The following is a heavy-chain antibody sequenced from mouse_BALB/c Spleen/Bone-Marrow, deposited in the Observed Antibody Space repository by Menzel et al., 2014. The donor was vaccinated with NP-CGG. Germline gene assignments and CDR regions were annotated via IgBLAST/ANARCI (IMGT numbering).Heavy chain of an antibody. J-gene: IGHJ4*01. CDR3: ARRDYGIRENYYAMDY. CDR2: IYPGDGDT. D-gene: IGHD1-2*01. V-gene: IGHV1-87*01. CDR1: GYTFTSYW. Sequence: VKLQESGAELARPGASVKLSCKASGYTFTSYWMQWVKQRPGQGLEWIGAIYPGDGDTRHTQKFKGKATLTADKSSSTAYMQLSSLASEDSAVYYCARRDYGIRENYYAMDYWGQGTSVTVSS.